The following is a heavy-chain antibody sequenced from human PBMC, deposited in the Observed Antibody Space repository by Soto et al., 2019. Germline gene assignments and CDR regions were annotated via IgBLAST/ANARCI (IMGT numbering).Heavy chain of an antibody. CDR1: GFTVSSNY. J-gene: IGHJ4*02. Sequence: GGSLRLSCAASGFTVSSNYMSWVRQAPGKGLEWVSVIYSGGSTYYADSVKGRFTISRDNSKNTLYLQMNSLRAEDTAVYYCARDSPHLGELSTLPPFDYWGQGTLVTVSS. V-gene: IGHV3-66*01. CDR3: ARDSPHLGELSTLPPFDY. D-gene: IGHD3-16*02. CDR2: IYSGGST.